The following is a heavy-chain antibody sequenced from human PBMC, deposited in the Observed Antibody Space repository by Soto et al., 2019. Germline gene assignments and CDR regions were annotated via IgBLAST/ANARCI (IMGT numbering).Heavy chain of an antibody. CDR3: AAEYYDSSGYVSYYGMDV. V-gene: IGHV1-58*01. D-gene: IGHD3-22*01. CDR1: GFTFTSSA. CDR2: IVVGGGNT. J-gene: IGHJ6*02. Sequence: SVKVSCKASGFTFTSSAVQWVRQARGQRLEWIGWIVVGGGNTNYAQKFQERVTITRDMSTSTAYMELSSLRSEDTAVYYCAAEYYDSSGYVSYYGMDVWGQGTTVTVSS.